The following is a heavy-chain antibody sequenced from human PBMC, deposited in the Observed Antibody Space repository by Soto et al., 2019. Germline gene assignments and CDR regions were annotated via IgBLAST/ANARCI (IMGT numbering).Heavy chain of an antibody. CDR2: ISSSSSYT. CDR3: ASWGFWSGYYTSDTYYYGMAV. Sequence: GGSLRLSCAASGFTFSDYYMSWIRQAPGKGLEWVSYISSSSSYTNYADSVKGRFTISRDNAKNSLYLQMNSLRAEDTAVYYCASWGFWSGYYTSDTYYYGMAVWGQGTTVTGSS. V-gene: IGHV3-11*06. CDR1: GFTFSDYY. D-gene: IGHD3-3*01. J-gene: IGHJ6*01.